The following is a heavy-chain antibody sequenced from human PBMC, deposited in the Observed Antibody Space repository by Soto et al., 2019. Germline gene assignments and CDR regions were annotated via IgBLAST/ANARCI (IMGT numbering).Heavy chain of an antibody. CDR3: ARAHGSSWYNWFDP. V-gene: IGHV1-69*01. CDR2: IIPLFGTT. Sequence: QVLLVQSGAELKKPGSSVTVSCQASGGTFSSYAISWVRQAPVRGLEWMGGIIPLFGTTNYAQKFRGRVTVTADESTSTVYMELRSLRFEDTAVYYCARAHGSSWYNWFDPWGQGTLVTVSS. CDR1: GGTFSSYA. J-gene: IGHJ5*02. D-gene: IGHD6-13*01.